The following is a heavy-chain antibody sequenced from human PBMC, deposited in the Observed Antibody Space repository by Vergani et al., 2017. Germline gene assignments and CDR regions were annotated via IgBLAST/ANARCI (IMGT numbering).Heavy chain of an antibody. CDR2: IHYSENT. V-gene: IGHV4-59*11. Sequence: QVQLQESGPGLVKSSETLSLTCSVSFDSIRNLYCNWIRKPPGKGLEGIGSIHYSENTNYNPSLKTRVTISVDTSKNQFSLKLNSVTAADTAMYYCARIGGYYEGDAFRIGYFDSWGPGILVTVSS. CDR3: ARIGGYYEGDAFRIGYFDS. J-gene: IGHJ4*02. CDR1: FDSIRNLY. D-gene: IGHD3-16*01.